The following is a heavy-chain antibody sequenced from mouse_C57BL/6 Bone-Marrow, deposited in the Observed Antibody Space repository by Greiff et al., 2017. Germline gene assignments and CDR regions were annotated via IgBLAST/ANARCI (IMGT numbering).Heavy chain of an antibody. CDR3: ARPYYSNYWYFDV. Sequence: VKLQQPGAELVKPGASVELSCTASGYTFTSYWITWVKQRPGQGLEWIGDIYPGSGSTKYNEKFKSKATLTVDTSSSTAYMQLSSLTSEDSAVYYCARPYYSNYWYFDVWGTGTTVTVSS. J-gene: IGHJ1*03. CDR2: IYPGSGST. D-gene: IGHD2-5*01. CDR1: GYTFTSYW. V-gene: IGHV1-55*01.